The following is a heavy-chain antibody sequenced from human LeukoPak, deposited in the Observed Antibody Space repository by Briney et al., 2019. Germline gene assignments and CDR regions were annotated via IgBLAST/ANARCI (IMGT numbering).Heavy chain of an antibody. CDR2: ISGSGGST. CDR1: GFTFSSYA. V-gene: IGHV3-23*01. CDR3: AGIPRRLWLGRID. Sequence: GGSLRLSCAASGFTFSSYAMSWVRQAPGKGLEWVSAISGSGGSTYYADSVKGRFTISRDNSKNTLYLQMNSLRAEDTAVYYCAGIPRRLWLGRIDWGQGTLVTVSS. J-gene: IGHJ4*02. D-gene: IGHD3-10*01.